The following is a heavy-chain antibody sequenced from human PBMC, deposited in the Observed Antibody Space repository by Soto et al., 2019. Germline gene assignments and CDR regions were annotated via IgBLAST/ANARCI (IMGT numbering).Heavy chain of an antibody. D-gene: IGHD5-18*01. CDR2: SNHVGST. CDR3: ARVLIAGVTTD. J-gene: IGHJ4*02. Sequence: QVQLQQWGAGLLKPSETLSLTCAVYGGSFSGYYWSWIRQPPGKGLEWIGESNHVGSTTYNPSLKTRVTMSVDPSKNQFSLRLTSVTAAGTAVYYCARVLIAGVTTDWGQGTLVIVSS. CDR1: GGSFSGYY. V-gene: IGHV4-34*01.